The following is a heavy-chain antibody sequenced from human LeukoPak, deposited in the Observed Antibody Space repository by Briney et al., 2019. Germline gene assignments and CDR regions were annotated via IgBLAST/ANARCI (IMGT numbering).Heavy chain of an antibody. CDR2: IYHSGST. Sequence: SETLSLTCTLSDGSISTYYWSWIRQPTGKGLEWIGYIYHSGSTNYNPSLKSRVTISVDTSKNQFSLKLSSVTAADTAVYYCARGGGYASPIGYWGQGALVTVSS. D-gene: IGHD5-12*01. J-gene: IGHJ4*02. CDR1: DGSISTYY. V-gene: IGHV4-59*01. CDR3: ARGGGYASPIGY.